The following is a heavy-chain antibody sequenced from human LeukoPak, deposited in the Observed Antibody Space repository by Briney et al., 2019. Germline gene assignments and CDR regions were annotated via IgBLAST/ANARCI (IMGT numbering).Heavy chain of an antibody. V-gene: IGHV3-48*01. CDR3: WSGSSSYYYYGMDV. CDR1: GFTFSSYS. CDR2: TSSSSSTI. J-gene: IGHJ6*02. D-gene: IGHD6-6*01. Sequence: PGGSLRLSCAASGFTFSSYSMNWVRQAPGKGLEWVSYTSSSSSTIYYADSVKGRFTISRDNAKNSLYLQMNSLRAEDTAVYYCWSGSSSYYYYGMDVWGQGTTVTVSS.